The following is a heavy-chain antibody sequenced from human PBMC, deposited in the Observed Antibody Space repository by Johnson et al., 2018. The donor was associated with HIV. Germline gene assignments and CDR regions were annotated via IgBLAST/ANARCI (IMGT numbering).Heavy chain of an antibody. D-gene: IGHD3-16*01. V-gene: IGHV3-66*01. Sequence: VQLVESGGGLVQPGGSLRLSCAASGFTVSSDYISWVRQAPGKGLEWVSVIYSGGSTYYADSVKGRFIISRDNSKNTLYLQMNSRKTEDTAVYYVTAEGAFYDAFDIWGRGTMVIVSS. CDR3: TAEGAFYDAFDI. CDR2: IYSGGST. J-gene: IGHJ3*02. CDR1: GFTVSSDY.